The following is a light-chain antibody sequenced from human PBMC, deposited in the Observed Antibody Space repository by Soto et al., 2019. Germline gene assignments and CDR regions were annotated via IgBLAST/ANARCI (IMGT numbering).Light chain of an antibody. Sequence: QSALTQPASVSGSPGKSITFSCTGTSSDVGGYDYVSWYQQLPGKAPKLLIYDVNTRPSGASHRFSGSKSGNTASLTISGLQAEDEADYYCSSYTGSSTFVFGTGTKVTVL. J-gene: IGLJ1*01. CDR3: SSYTGSSTFV. CDR1: SSDVGGYDY. CDR2: DVN. V-gene: IGLV2-14*01.